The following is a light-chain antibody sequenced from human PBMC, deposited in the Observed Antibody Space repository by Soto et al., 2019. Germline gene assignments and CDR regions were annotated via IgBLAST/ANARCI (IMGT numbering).Light chain of an antibody. V-gene: IGKV1-5*03. CDR2: KAS. CDR1: QSISSW. CDR3: QQYDSYSLS. J-gene: IGKJ3*01. Sequence: DIQMTQSPSTLSASVGDRVTITCRASQSISSWLAWYQQKPGKAPKLLIYKASTLDSGVPSRFSGSGSGTDFTLTIISLQPDDFATYYCQQYDSYSLSFGPGTKVEIK.